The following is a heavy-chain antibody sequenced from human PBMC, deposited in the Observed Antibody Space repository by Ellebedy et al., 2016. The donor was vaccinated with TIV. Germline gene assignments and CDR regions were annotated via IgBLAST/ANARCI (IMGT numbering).Heavy chain of an antibody. D-gene: IGHD3-9*01. V-gene: IGHV3-7*01. J-gene: IGHJ5*02. CDR2: IKQDGSEK. Sequence: GESLKISCAASGFTFSSYAMHWVRQAPGKGLEWVANIKQDGSEKYYVDSVKGRFTISRDNAKNSLYLQMNSLRAEDTAVYYCARDHLRYFDWLPNWFDPWGQGTLVTVSS. CDR3: ARDHLRYFDWLPNWFDP. CDR1: GFTFSSYA.